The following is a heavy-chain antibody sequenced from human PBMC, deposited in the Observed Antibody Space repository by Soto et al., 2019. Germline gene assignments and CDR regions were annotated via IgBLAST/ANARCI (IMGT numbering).Heavy chain of an antibody. CDR2: INPNSGGT. CDR1: GYTFTGYY. J-gene: IGHJ4*02. V-gene: IGHV1-2*02. D-gene: IGHD3-10*01. CDR3: ARDPTYYYGSGSRYFDY. Sequence: ASVKVSCKASGYTFTGYYMHWVRQAPGQGLEWMGWINPNSGGTNYAQKFQGRVTMTRDTSISTAYMELSRLRSDDTAVYYCARDPTYYYGSGSRYFDYWGQGTMVTAPQ.